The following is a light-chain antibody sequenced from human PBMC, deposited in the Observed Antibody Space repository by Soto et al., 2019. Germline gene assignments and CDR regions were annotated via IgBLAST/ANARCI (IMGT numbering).Light chain of an antibody. J-gene: IGKJ1*01. CDR1: QVINNY. CDR2: DAS. CDR3: QKYDRAPWT. Sequence: DIQMTQSPSSLSASVGDRVTITCRASQVINNYLAWFQQKPGKVPKLLIYDASTLQSGVPSRFSGSGSGTDFTLTISSLQPEDVATYYCQKYDRAPWTFGQGNKLDI. V-gene: IGKV1-27*01.